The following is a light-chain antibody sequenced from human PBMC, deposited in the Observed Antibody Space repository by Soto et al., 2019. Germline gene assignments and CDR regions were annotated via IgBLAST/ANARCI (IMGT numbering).Light chain of an antibody. Sequence: EIVLTQSPATLSLSPGESATISCRASQSVSSYLAWYQQKHGQAPRLLIYDASNRATGIPARFSGSGSRTNFTLTIISLEPEDFAVYYCQQRNNWPPHTFGGGTKVEIK. V-gene: IGKV3-11*01. CDR1: QSVSSY. CDR3: QQRNNWPPHT. J-gene: IGKJ4*01. CDR2: DAS.